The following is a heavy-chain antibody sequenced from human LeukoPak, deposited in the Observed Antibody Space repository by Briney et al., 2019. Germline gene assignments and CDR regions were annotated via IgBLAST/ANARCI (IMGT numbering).Heavy chain of an antibody. CDR1: GDSISSGTYY. D-gene: IGHD6-13*01. Sequence: SETLSLTCKVSGDSISSGTYYWSWVRQPAGKDLEWVGRIYKSGSTNYNPSLKSRVSISVDTSKNQFSLKVNIVTAADTAVYYCARMNLAASGTPFDYWGPGILVTVSS. J-gene: IGHJ4*02. CDR3: ARMNLAASGTPFDY. V-gene: IGHV4-61*02. CDR2: IYKSGST.